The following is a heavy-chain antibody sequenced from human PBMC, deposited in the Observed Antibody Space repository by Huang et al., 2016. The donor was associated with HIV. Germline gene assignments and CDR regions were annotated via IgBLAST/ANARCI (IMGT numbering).Heavy chain of an antibody. J-gene: IGHJ4*02. CDR1: GYDLTHYG. D-gene: IGHD2-21*01. CDR3: ARHYCGGNNCYSDI. Sequence: QVQLVQSGSELKKPGASVKISCKASGYDLTHYGVNWVRQASGQGLEWMGWINTDSGNPTNAQGFTGRFVFSLDTSVGTASLQISSLKAEDTDIYYCARHYCGGNNCYSDIWGQGTLVTVSS. V-gene: IGHV7-4-1*02. CDR2: INTDSGNP.